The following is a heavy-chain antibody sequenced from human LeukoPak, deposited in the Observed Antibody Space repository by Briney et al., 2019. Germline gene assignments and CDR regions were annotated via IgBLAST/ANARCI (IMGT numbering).Heavy chain of an antibody. CDR1: GDSINSRSYY. V-gene: IGHV4-39*01. D-gene: IGHD6-6*01. Sequence: PSETLSLTCTVSGDSINSRSYYWDWIRQPPGKGLEWIGNLYYGGNTHYNPSLKSRVTISADTSNNQFSLNLSSVTATDTAVYYCARQQLSQLYYFDNWGQGTLVTVSS. J-gene: IGHJ4*02. CDR3: ARQQLSQLYYFDN. CDR2: LYYGGNT.